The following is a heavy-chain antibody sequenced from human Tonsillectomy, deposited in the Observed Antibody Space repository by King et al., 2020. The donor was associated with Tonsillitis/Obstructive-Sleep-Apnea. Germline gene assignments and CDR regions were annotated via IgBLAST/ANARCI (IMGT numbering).Heavy chain of an antibody. CDR2: SYSSGST. J-gene: IGHJ3*02. CDR3: ARAGHADAFDI. CDR1: GLTGSSTY. V-gene: IGHV3-66*01. Sequence: VQLVESGGGLVQPGGSLRLSCAASGLTGSSTYMTWVRQAPGKGREWVLGSYSSGSTLYAGSGKGRFTISRDNSKNTLYLQMNSLRAEDTAVYFCARAGHADAFDIWGQGTMVTVSS.